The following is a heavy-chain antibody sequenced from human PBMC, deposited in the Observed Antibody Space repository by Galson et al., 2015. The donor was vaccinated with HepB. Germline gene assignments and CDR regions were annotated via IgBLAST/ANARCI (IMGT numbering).Heavy chain of an antibody. CDR1: SGPISSSDYY. CDR3: AGGGRDYDSSARITL. V-gene: IGHV4-39*07. CDR2: IYYGGIT. Sequence: TLSLTCTVSSGPISSSDYYWGRVRQPPGKGLEWIGNIYYGGITSYNPSLKSRVTISGDTSKNQFSLKLTSVTAADTAVYYCAGGGRDYDSSARITLWGQGTLVTVSS. D-gene: IGHD3-22*01. J-gene: IGHJ4*02.